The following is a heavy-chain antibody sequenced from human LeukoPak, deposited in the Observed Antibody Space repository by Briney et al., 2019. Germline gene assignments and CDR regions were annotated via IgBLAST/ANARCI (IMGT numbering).Heavy chain of an antibody. CDR1: GFTFSDEY. CDR2: ISNSGSYT. Sequence: AGGSLRLSCAASGFTFSDEYMSWIRQAPGKGLEWVSYISNSGSYTNYADSVKGRFTISRDNAKNSLYLQMNSLRAEDSAVYYCARTRYDAFDIWGQGTMVTVSS. V-gene: IGHV3-11*03. D-gene: IGHD4-17*01. CDR3: ARTRYDAFDI. J-gene: IGHJ3*02.